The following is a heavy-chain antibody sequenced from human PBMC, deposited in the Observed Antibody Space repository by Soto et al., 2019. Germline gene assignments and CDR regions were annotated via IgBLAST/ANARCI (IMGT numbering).Heavy chain of an antibody. V-gene: IGHV3-23*01. Sequence: GGSLRLSCAASGFTFSSYAMSWVCQAPGKGLEWVSAISGSGGSTYYADSVKGRFTISRDNSKNTLYLQMNSLRAEDTAVYYCAKDLVVPAAIGTHAFDIWGQGTMVTVSS. D-gene: IGHD2-2*01. CDR3: AKDLVVPAAIGTHAFDI. J-gene: IGHJ3*02. CDR2: ISGSGGST. CDR1: GFTFSSYA.